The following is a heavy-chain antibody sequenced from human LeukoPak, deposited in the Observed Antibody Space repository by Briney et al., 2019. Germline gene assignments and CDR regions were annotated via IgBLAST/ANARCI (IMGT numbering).Heavy chain of an antibody. D-gene: IGHD3-22*01. V-gene: IGHV1-2*02. CDR2: INPNSGGT. Sequence: GASVKVSCKASGYTFTVYYMHWVRQAPGQGLEWMGWINPNSGGTNYAQKFQGRVTMTRDTSISTAHMELSRLRSDDTAVYYCARVYYDSSGYYLFDYWGQGTLVTVSS. J-gene: IGHJ4*02. CDR3: ARVYYDSSGYYLFDY. CDR1: GYTFTVYY.